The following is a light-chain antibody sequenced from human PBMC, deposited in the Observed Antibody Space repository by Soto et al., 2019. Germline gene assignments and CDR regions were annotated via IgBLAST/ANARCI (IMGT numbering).Light chain of an antibody. V-gene: IGKV1-17*01. CDR1: QGVRND. J-gene: IGKJ2*01. Sequence: DIQMTQSQSSLSASVGDRVTLTCRASQGVRNDFSWYQQKPGKAPPRLIFSASRLQSGVPSRFSGSGSGTEFPLTISSLQPEDFATYFCLHHSSCPPTSGQGTKVDIK. CDR3: LHHSSCPPT. CDR2: SAS.